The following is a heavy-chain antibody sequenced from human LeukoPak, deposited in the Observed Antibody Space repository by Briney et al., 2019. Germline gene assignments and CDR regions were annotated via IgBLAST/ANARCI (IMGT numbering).Heavy chain of an antibody. CDR1: GFTFSDYT. V-gene: IGHV3-30*02. CDR3: AKDWASIPAYFDY. CDR2: IRCDGSNK. D-gene: IGHD2/OR15-2a*01. Sequence: GGSLRLSCAASGFTFSDYTMNWVRQAPGKGLEWVAFIRCDGSNKYYADSVKGRFTISRDNSKNTLYLQMNSLRAEDTAVYYCAKDWASIPAYFDYWGHGTLVTVSS. J-gene: IGHJ4*01.